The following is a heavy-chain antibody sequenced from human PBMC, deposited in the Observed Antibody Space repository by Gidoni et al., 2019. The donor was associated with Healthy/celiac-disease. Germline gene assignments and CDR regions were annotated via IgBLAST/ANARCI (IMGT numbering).Heavy chain of an antibody. CDR1: GFTFSSYA. CDR3: AAYSSPALFDY. D-gene: IGHD6-19*01. CDR2: ISGSGGST. Sequence: EVQLLESGGGLVQPGVSLRLSCAASGFTFSSYAMSWVRQAPGKGMEWVSAISGSGGSTYYADSVKGRFTISRNNSKNTLYLQMNSLRAEDTAVYYCAAYSSPALFDYWGQGTLVTVSS. V-gene: IGHV3-23*01. J-gene: IGHJ4*02.